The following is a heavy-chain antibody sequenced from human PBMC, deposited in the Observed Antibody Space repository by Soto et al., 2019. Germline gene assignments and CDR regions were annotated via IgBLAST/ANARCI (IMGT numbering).Heavy chain of an antibody. J-gene: IGHJ4*02. CDR3: ARGRWFGESSLDY. V-gene: IGHV4-31*03. CDR2: IFYSGST. CDR1: GGSISSGAYY. D-gene: IGHD3-10*01. Sequence: SETLSLTCTVSGGSISSGAYYWTWIRQHPGKGLEWIGYIFYSGSTYYNPSLKSRLSISVDTSKNHFSLKLSSVTAADTAVYYCARGRWFGESSLDYWGQGTLVTVSS.